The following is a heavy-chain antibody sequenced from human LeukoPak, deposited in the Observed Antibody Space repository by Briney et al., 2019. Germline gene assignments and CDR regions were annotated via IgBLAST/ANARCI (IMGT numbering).Heavy chain of an antibody. CDR1: GFTFSSYA. CDR2: ISYDGSNK. Sequence: GGSLRLSCAVSGFTFSSYAMHWVRQAPGKGLEWVAVISYDGSNKYYADSVKGRFTISRDNSKNTLYLQMNSLRAEDTAVYYCAKDDYDFWSGSTFFDYWGQGTLVTVSS. J-gene: IGHJ4*02. D-gene: IGHD3-3*01. V-gene: IGHV3-30-3*01. CDR3: AKDDYDFWSGSTFFDY.